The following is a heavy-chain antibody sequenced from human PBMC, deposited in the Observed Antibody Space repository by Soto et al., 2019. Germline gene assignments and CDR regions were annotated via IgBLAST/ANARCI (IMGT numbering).Heavy chain of an antibody. J-gene: IGHJ3*02. CDR2: IYYSGST. Sequence: QVQLQESCPGLVKPSETLTLTCTVSGGSISSYYWSWIRQPPGKGLERIGYIYYSGSTNYNPSLKSRVTISVDTSKNQFSLKLSSVTAADTAVYYCARNVNIVATGWKAFDIWGQGTMVTVSS. CDR3: ARNVNIVATGWKAFDI. D-gene: IGHD5-12*01. V-gene: IGHV4-59*01. CDR1: GGSISSYY.